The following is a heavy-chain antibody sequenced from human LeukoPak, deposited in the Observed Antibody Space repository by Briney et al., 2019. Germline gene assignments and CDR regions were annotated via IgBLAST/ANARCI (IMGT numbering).Heavy chain of an antibody. CDR2: IYHSGST. CDR1: GDSMSSGYY. CDR3: ARDPVQVGYCSGGSCHPWGAFDI. Sequence: SETLSLTCAVSGDSMSSGYYWGWIRQPPGKGLEWSGSIYHSGSTYYNPSLKSRVTISVDTSKNQFSMKLSSVNAADTAVYYCARDPVQVGYCSGGSCHPWGAFDIWGQGTMVTVSS. D-gene: IGHD2-15*01. J-gene: IGHJ3*02. V-gene: IGHV4-38-2*02.